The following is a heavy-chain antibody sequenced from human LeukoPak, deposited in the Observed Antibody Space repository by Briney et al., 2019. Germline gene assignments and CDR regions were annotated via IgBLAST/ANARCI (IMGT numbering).Heavy chain of an antibody. Sequence: SGGSLRLSCAASGFTFSNYEMNWVRQAPGKGLEWVSYISSSGDTIYYADSVKGRFTISRDNAKNSLYLQMNSLRAEDTAVYYCARVLPYFDYWGQGTLVTVSS. CDR2: ISSSGDTI. J-gene: IGHJ4*02. CDR3: ARVLPYFDY. CDR1: GFTFSNYE. V-gene: IGHV3-48*03.